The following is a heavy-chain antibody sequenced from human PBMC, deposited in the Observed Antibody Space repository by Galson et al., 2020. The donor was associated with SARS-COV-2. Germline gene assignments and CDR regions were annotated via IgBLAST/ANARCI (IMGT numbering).Heavy chain of an antibody. CDR1: GGSISRYY. Sequence: SETLSLTCTVSGGSISRYYWSWIRQPPGKGLEWIGYIYYSGSTNYNPSLKSRVTISVDTSKNQFSLKLSSVNAADPRVYYCERGGKWELTYWGQGTLVTVSS. CDR2: IYYSGST. V-gene: IGHV4-59*01. CDR3: ERGGKWELTY. J-gene: IGHJ4*02. D-gene: IGHD1-26*01.